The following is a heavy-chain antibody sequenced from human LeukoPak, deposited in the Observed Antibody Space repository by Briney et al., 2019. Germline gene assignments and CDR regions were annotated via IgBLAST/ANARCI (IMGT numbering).Heavy chain of an antibody. CDR3: ARREYSSSFAY. CDR2: IYYSGTT. Sequence: MPSETLSLTCTVSGGSISSSHYYWGWIRQPPGKGLEWIGTIYYSGTTYYNPSLKSRVTISVDTSKNQFSLKLSSVTAADTAVYYCARREYSSSFAYWGQGTLVTVSS. J-gene: IGHJ4*02. CDR1: GGSISSSHYY. D-gene: IGHD6-13*01. V-gene: IGHV4-39*01.